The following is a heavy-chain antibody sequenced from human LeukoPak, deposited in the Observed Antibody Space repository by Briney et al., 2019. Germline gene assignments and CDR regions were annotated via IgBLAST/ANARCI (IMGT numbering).Heavy chain of an antibody. CDR3: ARDFTCGGDCYSYYFDY. CDR2: ISYRRGYI. V-gene: IGHV3-21*01. D-gene: IGHD2-21*02. Sequence: GGSLRLFCAASGFTFSSFSMNWVRHAPGKGLGWGSSISYRRGYIYYADTVKSRFTISRDNAKNTLYLQMNSLRAEDTAVYYCARDFTCGGDCYSYYFDYWGQGALVTVSS. CDR1: GFTFSSFS. J-gene: IGHJ4*02.